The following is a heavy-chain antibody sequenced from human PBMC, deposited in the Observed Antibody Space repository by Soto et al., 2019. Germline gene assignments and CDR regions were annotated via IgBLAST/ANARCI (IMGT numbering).Heavy chain of an antibody. CDR2: INSDGSST. CDR1: GFTFSTYW. Sequence: PGGSLRLSCAASGFTFSTYWIHWVRQAPGKGLVWVSHINSDGSSTYYADSVKGRFTISRDNAKNTLYLQMNSLRAEDTAVYYCARDRVDTAYAFDYWGQGTLVTVSS. V-gene: IGHV3-74*01. J-gene: IGHJ4*02. CDR3: ARDRVDTAYAFDY. D-gene: IGHD5-18*01.